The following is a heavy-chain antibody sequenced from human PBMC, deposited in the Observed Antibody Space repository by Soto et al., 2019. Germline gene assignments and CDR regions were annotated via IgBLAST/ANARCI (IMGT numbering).Heavy chain of an antibody. CDR2: INSDGSST. V-gene: IGHV3-74*01. J-gene: IGHJ4*02. Sequence: EVQLVESGGGLVQPGGSLRLSCAASGFTFSSYWMHWVRQAPGKGLVWVSRINSDGSSTSYADSVKGRFTISRDNAKNTVYLQMNSLRAEDTAVYYCARTSLVVPAATREDYWGQGTLFTVSS. CDR3: ARTSLVVPAATREDY. CDR1: GFTFSSYW. D-gene: IGHD2-15*01.